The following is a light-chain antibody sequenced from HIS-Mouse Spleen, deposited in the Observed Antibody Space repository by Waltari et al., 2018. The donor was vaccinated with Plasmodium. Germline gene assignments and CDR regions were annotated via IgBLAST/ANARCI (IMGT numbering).Light chain of an antibody. V-gene: IGLV2-8*01. CDR2: EVS. CDR1: SSDVGGYNY. Sequence: QSALTQPPSASGSPGQSVTIPSTGTSSDVGGYNYVSWYQQHPGNAPKLRIYEVSKRPSGVPDRFSGSKSGNTASLTVSGLQAEDEADYYCSSYAGSNNLVFGGGTKLTVL. CDR3: SSYAGSNNLV. J-gene: IGLJ2*01.